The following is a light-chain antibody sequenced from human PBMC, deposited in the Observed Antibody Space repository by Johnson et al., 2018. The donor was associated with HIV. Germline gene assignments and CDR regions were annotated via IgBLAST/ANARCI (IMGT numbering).Light chain of an antibody. CDR3: GTWDSSLSAYV. J-gene: IGLJ1*01. CDR2: EDN. CDR1: VSNIESYF. Sequence: SVLTQPPSVSAAPGQTVNISCSGNVSNIESYFVSWYQQLPGAAPTLLIYEDNKRPSGIPDRFSGSKSGTSATLGITGLQTGDEADYYCGTWDSSLSAYVFGTGTKVTVL. V-gene: IGLV1-51*02.